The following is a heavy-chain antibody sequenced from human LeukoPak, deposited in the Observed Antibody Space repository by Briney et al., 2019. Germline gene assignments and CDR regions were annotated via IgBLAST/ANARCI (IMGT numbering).Heavy chain of an antibody. CDR1: GFTVSSNS. Sequence: GGSLRLSCTVSGFTVSSNSMSWVRQAPGKGLEWVSFIYSAGSTHYSDSVKGRFTISIDNSKNTLYLQMNSLRAEDTAVYYCARGPEPKGFWSGYLPTYFDYWGQGTLVTVSS. CDR3: ARGPEPKGFWSGYLPTYFDY. V-gene: IGHV3-53*01. D-gene: IGHD3-3*01. CDR2: IYSAGST. J-gene: IGHJ4*02.